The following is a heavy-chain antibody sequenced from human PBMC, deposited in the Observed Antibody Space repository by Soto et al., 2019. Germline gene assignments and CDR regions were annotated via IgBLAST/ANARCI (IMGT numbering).Heavy chain of an antibody. CDR1: GYTFSNVW. J-gene: IGHJ4*02. CDR3: ARSPRSSPYFDY. V-gene: IGHV5-51*01. CDR2: IYPGDHET. Sequence: PVESLMISYLCSGYTFSNVWIAWVRHLPWKGLEWMGIIYPGDHETRYSPSFHGKVTISADKSINTAYLQWSSLEASDSAFYYCARSPRSSPYFDYWGQGALVTVSS. D-gene: IGHD6-13*01.